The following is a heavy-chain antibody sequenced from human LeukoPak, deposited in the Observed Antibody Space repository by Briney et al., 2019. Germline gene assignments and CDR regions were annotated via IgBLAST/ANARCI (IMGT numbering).Heavy chain of an antibody. Sequence: PGGSLRLSCAASGFTFSSYWMHWVRQAPGKGLVWVSRSNSDGSSTTYADSVKGRFTISRHNAKNTLYLQMNSLRAEDTAVYYCAREPRIAVAGTGPAAFDIWGQGTMVTVSS. V-gene: IGHV3-74*01. CDR2: SNSDGSST. CDR3: AREPRIAVAGTGPAAFDI. D-gene: IGHD6-19*01. CDR1: GFTFSSYW. J-gene: IGHJ3*02.